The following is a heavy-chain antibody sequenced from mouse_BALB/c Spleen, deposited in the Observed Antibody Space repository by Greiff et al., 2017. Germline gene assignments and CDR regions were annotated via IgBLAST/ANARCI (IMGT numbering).Heavy chain of an antibody. J-gene: IGHJ3*01. V-gene: IGHV1-54*01. CDR1: GYAFTNYL. Sequence: VQVVESGAELVRPGTSVKVSCKASGYAFTNYLIEWVKQRPGQGLEWIGVINPGSGGTNYNEKFKGKATLTADKSSSTAYMQLSSLTSDDSAVYFCARGDEAWFAYWGQGTLVTVSA. CDR3: ARGDEAWFAY. CDR2: INPGSGGT. D-gene: IGHD3-3*01.